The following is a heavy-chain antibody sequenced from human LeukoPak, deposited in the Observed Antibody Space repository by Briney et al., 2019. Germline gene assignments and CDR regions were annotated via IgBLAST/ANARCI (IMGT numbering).Heavy chain of an antibody. V-gene: IGHV4-39*01. CDR3: ARRLRAGWATYFDY. CDR2: IYYSGST. CDR1: GGSISSSSYY. D-gene: IGHD5-24*01. J-gene: IGHJ4*02. Sequence: SETLSLTCTVSGGSISSSSYYWGWIRQPPGKGLEWIGSIYYSGSTYYKPSLKSRVTISVDTSKNQFSLKLSSVTAADTAVYYCARRLRAGWATYFDYWGQGTLVTVSS.